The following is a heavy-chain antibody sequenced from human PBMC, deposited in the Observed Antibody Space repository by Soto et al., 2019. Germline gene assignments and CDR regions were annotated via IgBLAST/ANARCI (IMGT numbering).Heavy chain of an antibody. V-gene: IGHV4-30-4*01. J-gene: IGHJ4*02. CDR1: GVSITSGDYY. CDR3: VATRDSYDSSGYYGTFDY. CDR2: IYYSGVT. D-gene: IGHD3-22*01. Sequence: SETLSLTCTISGVSITSGDYYWSWIRQTPGKGLEWIGYIYYSGVTYSNPSLKSRVIISVDTSKNRFYLTMNSLSASDTAVYYCVATRDSYDSSGYYGTFDYWGQGILVTVSS.